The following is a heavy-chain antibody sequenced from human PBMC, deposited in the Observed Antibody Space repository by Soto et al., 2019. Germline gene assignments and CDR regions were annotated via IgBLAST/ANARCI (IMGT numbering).Heavy chain of an antibody. J-gene: IGHJ5*02. V-gene: IGHV3-53*01. CDR2: IHGGGNK. CDR1: GLNVNINY. CDR3: ASGPTLAARLGWNYFDP. D-gene: IGHD6-6*01. Sequence: GGSLRLSCAPSGLNVNINYVTWVRQAPGKGLEWLSIIHGGGNKFYSDSVKGRFTISRDTSKNTVYLQMSSLTVDDTAVYYCASGPTLAARLGWNYFDPWGQGTLVTVSS.